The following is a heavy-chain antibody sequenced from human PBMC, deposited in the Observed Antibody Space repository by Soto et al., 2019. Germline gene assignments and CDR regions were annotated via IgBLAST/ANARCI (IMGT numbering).Heavy chain of an antibody. CDR1: GFTFSSYG. V-gene: IGHV3-30*18. Sequence: QVQLVESGGGVVQPGRSLRLSCAASGFTFSSYGMHCVRQAPGKGLEWVAVISYDGSNKYYADSVKGRFTISRDNSKNTLYLQMNSLRAEDTAVYYCAKPCFESGEWLLGESDYWGQGTLVTVSS. CDR3: AKPCFESGEWLLGESDY. J-gene: IGHJ4*02. D-gene: IGHD3-3*01. CDR2: ISYDGSNK.